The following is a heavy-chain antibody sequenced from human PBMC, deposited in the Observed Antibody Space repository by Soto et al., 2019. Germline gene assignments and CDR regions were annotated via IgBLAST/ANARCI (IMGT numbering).Heavy chain of an antibody. CDR3: AKDVKNYDVLTGYSN. Sequence: EVQLLESGGGLVQPGGSLRLSCAASGFTFSSYAMSWVRQAPGKGLEWVSTISAGGTTTNYADSVKGRCTISRDNSKNTLYMQMNRLRAEDSAVYYCAKDVKNYDVLTGYSNWGQGTLVTVSS. V-gene: IGHV3-23*01. CDR1: GFTFSSYA. CDR2: ISAGGTTT. D-gene: IGHD3-9*01. J-gene: IGHJ4*02.